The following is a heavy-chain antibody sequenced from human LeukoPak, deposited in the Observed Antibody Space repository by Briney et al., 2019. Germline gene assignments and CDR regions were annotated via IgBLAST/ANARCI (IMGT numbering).Heavy chain of an antibody. CDR2: INADTGNT. CDR3: ARDQITMIVVVRDIDAFDI. V-gene: IGHV1-18*01. J-gene: IGHJ3*02. Sequence: ASVKVSCKASGYTFTSHGISWVRQAPGQGPEWMGWINADTGNTNYAQKFQGRVTMTTDTSTSTAYMELRSLRSDDTAVYYCARDQITMIVVVRDIDAFDIWGQGTMVTVSS. D-gene: IGHD3-22*01. CDR1: GYTFTSHG.